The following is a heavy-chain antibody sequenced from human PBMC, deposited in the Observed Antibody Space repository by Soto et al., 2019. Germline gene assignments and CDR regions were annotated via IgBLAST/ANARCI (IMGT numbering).Heavy chain of an antibody. Sequence: SETLWLTCSVSGDYIHGGGYYWTWIRQRPGKGLEGMGYIYYTGKTYYNPSPESRRTMSVARSKNQFPRRLTSVTAAATALYYCARDPSRYVILACYYKTPAVGWFDPWGQGTRVTSPQ. CDR2: IYYTGKT. CDR1: GDYIHGGGYY. CDR3: ARDPSRYVILACYYKTPAVGWFDP. J-gene: IGHJ5*02. D-gene: IGHD3-9*01. V-gene: IGHV4-31*03.